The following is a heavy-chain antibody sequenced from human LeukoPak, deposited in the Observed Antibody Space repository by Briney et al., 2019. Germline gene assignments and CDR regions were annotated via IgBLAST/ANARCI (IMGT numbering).Heavy chain of an antibody. V-gene: IGHV4-59*01. D-gene: IGHD7-27*01. CDR3: ARGPWGFWYFDL. CDR2: IYYSGST. Sequence: SETLSLTCTVSGGSISSYYWSWIRQPPGKGLEWIGSIYYSGSTNYNPSLTSRVTMSVDTSKNQFSLNLRSVTAADTAVYYCARGPWGFWYFDLWGRGTLVTVSS. CDR1: GGSISSYY. J-gene: IGHJ2*01.